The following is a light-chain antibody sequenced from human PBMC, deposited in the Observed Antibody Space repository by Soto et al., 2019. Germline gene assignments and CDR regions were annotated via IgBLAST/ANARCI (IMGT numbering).Light chain of an antibody. CDR3: SSYTSSSTLV. CDR1: SSDIGGYNY. CDR2: EVN. V-gene: IGLV2-14*01. J-gene: IGLJ2*01. Sequence: QSALTQPASVSGSPGQSITISCIGTSSDIGGYNYVSWYQQHPGKAPRLIIYEVNNRPSGVSNRFSGSKSAYTASLTISGLQAEDEGDYYCSSYTSSSTLVFGGGTKLTVL.